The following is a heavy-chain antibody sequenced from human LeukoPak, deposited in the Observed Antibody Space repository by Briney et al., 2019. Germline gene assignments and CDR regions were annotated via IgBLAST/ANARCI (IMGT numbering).Heavy chain of an antibody. CDR2: ITGRGGST. CDR1: GFTSSSYA. CDR3: ARISYTTGWYFDY. Sequence: GGSLRLSCAASGFTSSSYAMSWVRQAPGKGLEWVSAITGRGGSTYYADSVKGRFTISRDNSKNTLYLQMNSLRVEDTAVYFCARISYTTGWYFDYWGQGTLVPVSS. V-gene: IGHV3-23*01. D-gene: IGHD6-19*01. J-gene: IGHJ4*02.